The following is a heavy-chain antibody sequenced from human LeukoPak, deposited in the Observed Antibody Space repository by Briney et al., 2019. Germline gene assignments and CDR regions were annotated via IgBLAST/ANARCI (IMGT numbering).Heavy chain of an antibody. CDR2: ISGSGGST. CDR1: GFTFSSYA. J-gene: IGHJ4*02. D-gene: IGHD3-10*01. Sequence: GGSLRLSCAASGFTFSSYAMSWVRQAPGKGLEWVSAISGSGGSTYYADSVKGRFTISRDNSKNTLFLQMKSLRAEDTAVYYCAKSPSIYFFDYWGQGTLVTVSS. CDR3: AKSPSIYFFDY. V-gene: IGHV3-23*01.